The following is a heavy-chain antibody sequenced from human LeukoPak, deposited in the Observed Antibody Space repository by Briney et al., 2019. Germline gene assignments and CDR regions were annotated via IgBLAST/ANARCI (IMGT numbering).Heavy chain of an antibody. Sequence: GSLRLSXPASGFTFSNHYMSWVRQAPGKGLEWIGYIYYSGSTNYNPSLKSRVTISVDTSKNQFSLKLSSVTAADTAVYYCARDLRGDYWGQGTLVTVSS. CDR3: ARDLRGDY. CDR2: IYYSGST. CDR1: GFTFSNHY. J-gene: IGHJ4*02. V-gene: IGHV4-59*11.